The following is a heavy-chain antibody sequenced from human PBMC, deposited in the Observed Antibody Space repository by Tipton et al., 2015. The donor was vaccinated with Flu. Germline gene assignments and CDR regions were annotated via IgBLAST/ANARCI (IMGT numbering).Heavy chain of an antibody. CDR3: ARHDGGSWSGYPPLY. CDR2: IYYSGST. Sequence: TLSLTCTVSGGSISSSSYYWGWIRQPPGKGLEWIGSIYYSGSTYYNPSLKSRVTISVDTSKNQFSLKLSSVTAADTAVYYCARHDGGSWSGYPPLYWGQGTLVTVSS. D-gene: IGHD3-3*01. V-gene: IGHV4-39*01. J-gene: IGHJ4*02. CDR1: GGSISSSSYY.